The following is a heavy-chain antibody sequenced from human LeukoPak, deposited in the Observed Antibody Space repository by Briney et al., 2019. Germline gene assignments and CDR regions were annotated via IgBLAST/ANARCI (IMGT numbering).Heavy chain of an antibody. Sequence: SETLSLTCTVSGGSISSSSYYWGWIRQPPGKGLEWIGSIYYSGSTYYNPSLKSRVTLSVDTSNNQFSLNLNSVTAADTAVYYCARDDGGTYDWGQGTLVTVSS. J-gene: IGHJ4*02. CDR1: GGSISSSSYY. CDR2: IYYSGST. D-gene: IGHD1-26*01. CDR3: ARDDGGTYD. V-gene: IGHV4-39*07.